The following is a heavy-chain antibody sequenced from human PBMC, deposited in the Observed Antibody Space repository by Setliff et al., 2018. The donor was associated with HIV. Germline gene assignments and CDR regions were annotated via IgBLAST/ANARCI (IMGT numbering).Heavy chain of an antibody. CDR2: IYYSGST. Sequence: SETLSLTCTVSGGSISNSSYYWGWIRQPPGKGLEWIGSIYYSGSTYYNPSLKSRVTISVDPSKNQFSLTLSSGTAADTAVYYCARRGDFWSGYYGRYYYYYMDVWGKGTTVTVSS. J-gene: IGHJ6*03. CDR1: GGSISNSSYY. V-gene: IGHV4-39*07. CDR3: ARRGDFWSGYYGRYYYYYMDV. D-gene: IGHD3-3*01.